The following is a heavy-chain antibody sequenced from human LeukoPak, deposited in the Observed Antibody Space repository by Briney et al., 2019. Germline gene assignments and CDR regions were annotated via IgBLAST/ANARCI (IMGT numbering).Heavy chain of an antibody. Sequence: ASVKVSCKASGGTFSSYAISWVRQAPGQGLEWMGGIIPIFGTANYAQEFQGRVTITADESTSTAYMELSSLRSEDTAVYYCARPRGTMIVVAPFFYYWGQGTLVTVSS. CDR2: IIPIFGTA. CDR1: GGTFSSYA. V-gene: IGHV1-69*13. D-gene: IGHD3-22*01. CDR3: ARPRGTMIVVAPFFYY. J-gene: IGHJ4*02.